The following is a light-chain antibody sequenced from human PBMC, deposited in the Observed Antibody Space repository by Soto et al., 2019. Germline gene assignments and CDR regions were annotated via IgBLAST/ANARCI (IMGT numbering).Light chain of an antibody. J-gene: IGKJ1*01. CDR3: QQYGSSPWT. V-gene: IGKV3-20*01. CDR2: GAS. CDR1: QSVSNSD. Sequence: EIVLTQSPGTLSLSPGERATLFCRASQSVSNSDLAWYQQKPGQAPRLLIYGASSRATGIPDRFSGSGSGTDFTLTINGLEPDDFAVYYCQQYGSSPWTFGQGTKVEIK.